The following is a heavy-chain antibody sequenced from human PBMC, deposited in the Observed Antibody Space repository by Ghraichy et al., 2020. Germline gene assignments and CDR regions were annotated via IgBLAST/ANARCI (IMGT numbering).Heavy chain of an antibody. D-gene: IGHD6-13*01. CDR3: ARDYNMVYSSSWYPPNYYGMDV. V-gene: IGHV3-7*01. Sequence: GALRLSCAASGFTFSSYWMSWVRQAPGKGLEWVANIKQDGSEKYYVDSVKGRFTISRDNAKNSLYLQMNSLRAEDTAVYYCARDYNMVYSSSWYPPNYYGMDVWGQGTTVTVSS. J-gene: IGHJ6*02. CDR2: IKQDGSEK. CDR1: GFTFSSYW.